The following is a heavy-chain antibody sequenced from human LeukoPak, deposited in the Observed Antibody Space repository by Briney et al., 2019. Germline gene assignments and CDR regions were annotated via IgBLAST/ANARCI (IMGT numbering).Heavy chain of an antibody. Sequence: PSETLSLTCTVSGGSISSGTDYWSWIRQPVGKGLEWVGLIYISGRTNYNPSLKSRVTISMDTSKNQFPLKLTSVTAADTAVYYCARDFGLWGQGTLVTVSP. CDR2: IYISGRT. CDR1: GGSISSGTDY. D-gene: IGHD3-3*01. J-gene: IGHJ4*02. CDR3: ARDFGL. V-gene: IGHV4-61*02.